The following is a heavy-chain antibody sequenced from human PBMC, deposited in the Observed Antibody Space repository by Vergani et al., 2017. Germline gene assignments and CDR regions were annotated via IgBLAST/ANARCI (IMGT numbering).Heavy chain of an antibody. CDR1: GGSFSGYY. CDR3: ARGTAVAGDAFDI. D-gene: IGHD6-19*01. J-gene: IGHJ3*02. V-gene: IGHV4-34*11. CDR2: IYYSGST. Sequence: QVQLQQWGAGLLKPSETLSLTCAVYGGSFSGYYWSWIRQPPGKGLEWIGYIYYSGSTNYNPSLKSRVTISVDTAKNQFALKLSCVTAADTAVYYCARGTAVAGDAFDIWGQGTMVTVSS.